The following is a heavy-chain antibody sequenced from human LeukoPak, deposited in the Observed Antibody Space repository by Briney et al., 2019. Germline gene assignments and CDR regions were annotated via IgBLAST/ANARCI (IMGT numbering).Heavy chain of an antibody. V-gene: IGHV3-30-3*01. Sequence: GGSLRLSCAASGFTFSSYGIHWVRQAPGKGLEWVTVISYDESKRYYADSVKGRFTISRDNSRNTVYLQMNSLRAEDTAIYYCATGGGAQTYWGQGTLVTVSS. J-gene: IGHJ4*02. CDR3: ATGGGAQTY. CDR2: ISYDESKR. D-gene: IGHD3-10*01. CDR1: GFTFSSYG.